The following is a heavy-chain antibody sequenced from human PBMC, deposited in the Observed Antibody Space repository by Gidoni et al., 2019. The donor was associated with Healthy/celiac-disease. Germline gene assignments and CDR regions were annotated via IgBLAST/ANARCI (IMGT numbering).Heavy chain of an antibody. CDR2: IYYSGST. CDR3: ARRRQLANDY. J-gene: IGHJ4*02. D-gene: IGHD6-13*01. CDR1: GGSISSSSYY. V-gene: IGHV4-39*01. Sequence: QLQLQESGPGLVKPSETLSLTCTVPGGSISSSSYYWGWIRQPPGKGLEWIGSIYYSGSTYYNPSLKSRVTISVDTSKNQFSLKLSSVTAADTAVYYCARRRQLANDYWGQGTLVTVSS.